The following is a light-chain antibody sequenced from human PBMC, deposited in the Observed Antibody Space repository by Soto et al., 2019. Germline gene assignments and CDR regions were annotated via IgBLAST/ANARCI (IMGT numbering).Light chain of an antibody. CDR1: QSISSW. J-gene: IGKJ1*01. V-gene: IGKV1-5*01. CDR2: DAS. CDR3: QQYENYWT. Sequence: DITMSQSPSTLSAPAGDRVTIPCRASQSISSWLAWYQHKPGKAPKLLIYDASNLDSGVPSRFSGSGSGTEFSLTISNLQPDDCATYYCQQYENYWTFGQGTKVDI.